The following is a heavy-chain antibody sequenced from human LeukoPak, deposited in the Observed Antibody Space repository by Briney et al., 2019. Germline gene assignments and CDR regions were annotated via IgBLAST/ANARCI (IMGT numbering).Heavy chain of an antibody. CDR2: INPNNGGT. J-gene: IGHJ4*02. D-gene: IGHD5-18*01. Sequence: ASVKVSCKASGYTFTGYYMHWVRQAPGQGLEWMGWINPNNGGTNYAQKFQGRVTMTRDTSISTAYMELSRLRSDDTAVYYCASLKSRGYSKGEDYWGQGALVSVSS. V-gene: IGHV1-2*02. CDR1: GYTFTGYY. CDR3: ASLKSRGYSKGEDY.